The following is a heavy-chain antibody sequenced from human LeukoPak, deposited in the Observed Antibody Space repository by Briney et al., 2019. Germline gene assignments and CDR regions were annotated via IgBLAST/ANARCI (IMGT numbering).Heavy chain of an antibody. Sequence: PSEALSLTCTVSGGSISSSSYYWGWIRQPPGKGLEWIGSIYYSGSTYYNPSLKSRVTISVDTSKNQFSLKLSSVTAADTAVYYCAREVSSGSLDWGQGTLVTVSS. J-gene: IGHJ4*02. CDR2: IYYSGST. D-gene: IGHD6-19*01. V-gene: IGHV4-39*07. CDR1: GGSISSSSYY. CDR3: AREVSSGSLD.